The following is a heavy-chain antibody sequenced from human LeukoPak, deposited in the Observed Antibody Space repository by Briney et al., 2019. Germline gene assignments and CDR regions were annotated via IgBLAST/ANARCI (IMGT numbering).Heavy chain of an antibody. CDR3: ARASTTYYYDSSGPFDY. D-gene: IGHD3-22*01. V-gene: IGHV4-34*01. CDR2: INHSGST. J-gene: IGHJ4*02. CDR1: GGSFSGYY. Sequence: SETLSLTCAVYGGSFSGYYWSWIRQPPGKGLEWIGEINHSGSTNYNPSLKSRVTISVDTSKNQFSLKLSSVTAADTAVYYCARASTTYYYDSSGPFDYWGQGTLVTVSS.